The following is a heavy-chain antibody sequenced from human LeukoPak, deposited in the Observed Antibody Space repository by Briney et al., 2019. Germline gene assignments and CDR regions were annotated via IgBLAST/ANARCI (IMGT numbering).Heavy chain of an antibody. V-gene: IGHV4-59*01. CDR1: GGSISTYY. CDR3: ARGSIAVPGISAFDI. J-gene: IGHJ3*02. D-gene: IGHD6-19*01. CDR2: IYYSGST. Sequence: SETLSLTCTVSGGSISTYYWSWIRQPPGRGLEWIGHIYYSGSTSYNPSLKSRVALSVDTSKNHFSLKLSSVTAADTAVYYCARGSIAVPGISAFDIWGQGTMVTVSS.